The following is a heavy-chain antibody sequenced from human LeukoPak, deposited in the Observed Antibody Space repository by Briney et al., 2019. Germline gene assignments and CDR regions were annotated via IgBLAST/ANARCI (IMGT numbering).Heavy chain of an antibody. D-gene: IGHD7-27*01. Sequence: GGSLRLSCAASGFTFSNYAMRWVRQAPGQGLEGVSAISGGGVSTYYADSVKGRFTISRDNSRNTLYLQMNSLRAEDTAVYYCAKDLGPYYFDYWGQGTLVTVSS. CDR3: AKDLGPYYFDY. V-gene: IGHV3-23*01. J-gene: IGHJ4*02. CDR1: GFTFSNYA. CDR2: ISGGGVST.